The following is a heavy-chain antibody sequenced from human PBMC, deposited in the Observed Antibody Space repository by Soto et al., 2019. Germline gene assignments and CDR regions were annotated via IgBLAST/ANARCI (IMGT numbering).Heavy chain of an antibody. Sequence: SETLSLTCTVTGASISSDSWSWIRQPPGKGPEWIGYIYYSGSTNYNPSLKSRVTISVDTSKNQFSLKLSSVTAADTAVYYCAREGLTGTIGLYYYYGMDVWGQGTTVT. CDR1: GASISSDS. CDR2: IYYSGST. J-gene: IGHJ6*02. CDR3: AREGLTGTIGLYYYYGMDV. D-gene: IGHD1-7*01. V-gene: IGHV4-59*01.